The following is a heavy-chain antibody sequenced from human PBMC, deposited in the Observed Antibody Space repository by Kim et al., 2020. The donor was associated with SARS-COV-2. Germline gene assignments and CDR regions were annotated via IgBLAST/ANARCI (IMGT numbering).Heavy chain of an antibody. D-gene: IGHD2-2*01. V-gene: IGHV4-39*01. CDR3: ARTHFAIVVVPAAMSHFQH. Sequence: SETLSLTCTVSGGSISSSSYYWGWIRQPPGKGLEWIGSIYYSGSTYYNPSLKSRVTISVDTSKNQFSLKLSSVTAADTAVYYCARTHFAIVVVPAAMSHFQHWGQGTLVTVSS. CDR2: IYYSGST. J-gene: IGHJ1*01. CDR1: GGSISSSSYY.